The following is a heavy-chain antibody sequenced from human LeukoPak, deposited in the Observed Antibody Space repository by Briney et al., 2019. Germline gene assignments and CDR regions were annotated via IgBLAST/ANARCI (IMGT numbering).Heavy chain of an antibody. CDR3: ARDGKDSMIVVATAEYFQH. D-gene: IGHD3-22*01. CDR1: GFTFSSYT. CDR2: ISSSSSYI. Sequence: PGGSLRLSCAASGFTFSSYTMNWVRQAPGKGLEWVSSISSSSSYIYYADSVKGRFTISRDNAKNSLYLQMDSLRAEDTAVYYCARDGKDSMIVVATAEYFQHWGQGTLVTVSS. J-gene: IGHJ1*01. V-gene: IGHV3-21*01.